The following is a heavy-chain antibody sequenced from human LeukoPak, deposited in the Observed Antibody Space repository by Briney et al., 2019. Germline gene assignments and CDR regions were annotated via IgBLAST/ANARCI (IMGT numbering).Heavy chain of an antibody. CDR3: ARDGGVGASGSTFQH. Sequence: SETLSLTCTVSGGSISSGDYYWSWIRQPPGKGLEWIGYIYYSGSTYYNPSLKSRVTISVDTSKNQFSLKLSSVTAADTAVYYCARDGGVGASGSTFQHWGQGTLVTVSS. J-gene: IGHJ1*01. CDR1: GGSISSGDYY. D-gene: IGHD1-26*01. V-gene: IGHV4-30-4*01. CDR2: IYYSGST.